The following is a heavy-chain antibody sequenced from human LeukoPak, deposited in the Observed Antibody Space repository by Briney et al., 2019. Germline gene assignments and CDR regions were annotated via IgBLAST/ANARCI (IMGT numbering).Heavy chain of an antibody. CDR3: ASPNDYYDNSIYYGTDY. D-gene: IGHD3-22*01. J-gene: IGHJ4*02. CDR1: GFIFSNYA. CDR2: ISGSGGST. Sequence: PGGSLRLSCAASGFIFSNYAMSWVRQAPGKGLEWVSAISGSGGSTYYAASAQGRFTISRDNSKNTLYLQMNSLRAEDTAVYYCASPNDYYDNSIYYGTDYWGQGTLVTVSS. V-gene: IGHV3-23*01.